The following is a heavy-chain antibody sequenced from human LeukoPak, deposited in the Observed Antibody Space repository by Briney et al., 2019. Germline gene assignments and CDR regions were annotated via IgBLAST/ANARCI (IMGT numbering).Heavy chain of an antibody. CDR1: GGSISSYY. J-gene: IGHJ4*02. V-gene: IGHV4-4*07. D-gene: IGHD6-19*01. Sequence: SETLSLTCTVSGGSISSYYWSWIRQPAGKGLEWIGRFYTRGSTNYNPSLKSRVTISVDTSKNQFSLKLSSLTAADTAVYYCARTTSAWYYFDYWGQGTLVTVSS. CDR2: FYTRGST. CDR3: ARTTSAWYYFDY.